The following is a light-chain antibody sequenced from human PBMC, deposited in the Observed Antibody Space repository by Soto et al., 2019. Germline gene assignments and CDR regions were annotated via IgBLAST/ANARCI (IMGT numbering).Light chain of an antibody. V-gene: IGKV1-5*01. Sequence: DIQMTQSPSTLSASVGDRVTITCRASQSISRSLAWYQQKPGKAPNLLIFDASSLESGVPSRFSGSGFGTEFTLTISSLQPDDFATYYCQQSYSTTWTFGQGTKVEIK. J-gene: IGKJ1*01. CDR2: DAS. CDR1: QSISRS. CDR3: QQSYSTTWT.